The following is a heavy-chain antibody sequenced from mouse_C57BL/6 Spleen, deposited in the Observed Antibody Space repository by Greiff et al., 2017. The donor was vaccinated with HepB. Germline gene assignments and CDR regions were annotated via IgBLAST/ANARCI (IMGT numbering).Heavy chain of an antibody. CDR3: AIIYYYGSSYLDY. D-gene: IGHD1-1*01. Sequence: EVQRVESGGGLVKPGGSLKLSCAASGFTFSDYGMHWVRQAPEKGLEWVAYISSGSSTIYYADTVKGRFTISRDNAKNTLFLPMTSLRSEDTAMYYCAIIYYYGSSYLDYWGQGTTLTVSS. J-gene: IGHJ2*01. CDR2: ISSGSSTI. V-gene: IGHV5-17*01. CDR1: GFTFSDYG.